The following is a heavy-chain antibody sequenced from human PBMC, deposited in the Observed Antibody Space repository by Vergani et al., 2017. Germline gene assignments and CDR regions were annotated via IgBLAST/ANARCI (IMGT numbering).Heavy chain of an antibody. D-gene: IGHD1-1*01. J-gene: IGHJ1*01. CDR1: GFTFNHYA. CDR3: ATKSCGTPGCQIGYFRE. Sequence: EVQLLESGGDLVQPGGSLRLSCAASGFTFNHYAMNWVRQAPGKGLEWVSGISGIGGSTYYAGSVKGRFTISRDSSKNTLYLQMNSLSAGDTAVYYCATKSCGTPGCQIGYFREWGQGTLVTVSS. V-gene: IGHV3-23*01. CDR2: ISGIGGST.